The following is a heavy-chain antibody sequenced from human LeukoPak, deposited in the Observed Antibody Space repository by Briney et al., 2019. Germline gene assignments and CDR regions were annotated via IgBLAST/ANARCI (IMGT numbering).Heavy chain of an antibody. Sequence: GGSLRLSCAASGFTFSSYGMSWVRQAPGKGLEWVSAISTGGGSTYYADSVKGRFTISRDNSKNTLYLQMNSLRVEDTAVYYCARTGYGYNYFDYWGQGTLVTVSS. CDR1: GFTFSSYG. CDR3: ARTGYGYNYFDY. D-gene: IGHD3-16*01. J-gene: IGHJ4*02. CDR2: ISTGGGST. V-gene: IGHV3-23*01.